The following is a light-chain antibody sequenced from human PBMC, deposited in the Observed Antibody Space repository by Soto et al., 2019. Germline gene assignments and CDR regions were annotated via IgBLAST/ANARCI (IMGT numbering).Light chain of an antibody. J-gene: IGKJ4*01. CDR1: QSISNF. V-gene: IGKV1-39*01. Sequence: DIQMTQSPSSLSASVGDRVTITCRASQSISNFLNWYQQKPGKTPKLLIYAASSLQSGVPSRFSGSGSGTDFTLTISSLQPEDFGTYYCQQSYSSPHTFGGGTKVEIK. CDR3: QQSYSSPHT. CDR2: AAS.